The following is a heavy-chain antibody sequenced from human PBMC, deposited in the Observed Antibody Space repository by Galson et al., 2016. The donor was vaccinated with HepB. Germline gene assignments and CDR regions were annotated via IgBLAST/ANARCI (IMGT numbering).Heavy chain of an antibody. Sequence: SLRLSCAASGFTFGDYYMTWVRQAPGKGLVWVSRINSDGSSTSYADSVKGRFTISRDNAKNTLYLQMNSLRAEDTAVYYCARRMATITSFDYWGQGTLVTVS. D-gene: IGHD5-24*01. CDR1: GFTFGDYY. CDR2: INSDGSST. J-gene: IGHJ4*02. V-gene: IGHV3-74*01. CDR3: ARRMATITSFDY.